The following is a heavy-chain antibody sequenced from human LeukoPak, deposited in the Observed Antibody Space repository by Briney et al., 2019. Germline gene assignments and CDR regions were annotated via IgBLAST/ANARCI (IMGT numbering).Heavy chain of an antibody. CDR2: VYSSGIT. J-gene: IGHJ3*02. CDR1: GGSISVYI. V-gene: IGHV4-4*07. D-gene: IGHD5-12*01. Sequence: PSETLSLTSTVSGGSISVYIWNWIRQPAGKGLEWLGRVYSSGITNYNPSLKSRPTISVDKSNSQFSLKLTSVTAADTALYYCATSHLVAWLDAFDIWGQGTMVTVSS. CDR3: ATSHLVAWLDAFDI.